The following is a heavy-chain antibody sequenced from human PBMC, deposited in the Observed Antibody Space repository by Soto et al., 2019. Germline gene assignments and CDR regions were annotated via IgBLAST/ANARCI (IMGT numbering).Heavy chain of an antibody. CDR1: GFTFSSYA. J-gene: IGHJ5*02. CDR3: ARARDYYGSGGPWFDP. D-gene: IGHD3-10*01. V-gene: IGHV3-30-3*01. Sequence: GGSLRLSCAASGFTFSSYAMHWVRQAPGKGLEWVAVISYDGSNKYYADSVKGRFTISRDNSKNTLYLQMNSLRAEDTAVYYCARARDYYGSGGPWFDPWGQGTLVTVSS. CDR2: ISYDGSNK.